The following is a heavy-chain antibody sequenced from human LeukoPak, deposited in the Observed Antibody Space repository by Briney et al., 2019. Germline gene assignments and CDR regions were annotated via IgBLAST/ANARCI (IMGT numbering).Heavy chain of an antibody. V-gene: IGHV4-34*01. CDR3: ARGYCSGGSCYSGWYYYYYMDV. J-gene: IGHJ6*03. Sequence: SETLSLTCAVYGGSFSGYYWSWIRQPPGKGLEWSVEINHSGSTNYNPSLKSRVTISVDTSKNQFSLKLSSVTAADTAVYYCARGYCSGGSCYSGWYYYYYMDVWGKGTTVTVSS. CDR2: INHSGST. CDR1: GGSFSGYY. D-gene: IGHD2-15*01.